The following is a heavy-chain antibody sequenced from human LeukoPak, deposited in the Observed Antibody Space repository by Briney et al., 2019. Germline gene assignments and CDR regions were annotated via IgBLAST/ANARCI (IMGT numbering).Heavy chain of an antibody. V-gene: IGHV3-7*02. CDR3: ARGYYSLGYFNY. D-gene: IGHD3-22*01. Sequence: GGSLRLSCVVSGFTFSSYWMNWVRQAPGKGLEWVANIHEDGSDIYYVDSVKGRFTISRDNAKNSLFLQMNSLRDEDTAVYYCARGYYSLGYFNYWGQGALVTVSS. CDR2: IHEDGSDI. J-gene: IGHJ4*02. CDR1: GFTFSSYW.